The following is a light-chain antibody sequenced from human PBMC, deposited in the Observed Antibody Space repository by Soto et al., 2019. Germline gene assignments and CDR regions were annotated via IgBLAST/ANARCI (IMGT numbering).Light chain of an antibody. Sequence: DIQMTQSPSTLSASVGDRVTITCRASQSLTSWLAWYQPKPGKAPKLLIYKASSLESGVRSRFSGSGSGREFTLTMGSMQPYDFATYYCQHYNSYPWTFGQGNKVVIK. J-gene: IGKJ1*01. V-gene: IGKV1-5*03. CDR3: QHYNSYPWT. CDR1: QSLTSW. CDR2: KAS.